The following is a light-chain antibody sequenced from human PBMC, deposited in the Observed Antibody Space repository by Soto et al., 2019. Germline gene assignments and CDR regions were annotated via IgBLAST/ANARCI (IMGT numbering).Light chain of an antibody. CDR3: QHYGSSPYT. J-gene: IGKJ2*01. V-gene: IGKV3-11*01. CDR1: ESVSSY. Sequence: EIVLTQSPETLSLSPGERATLSCRASESVSSYLAWYQQKPGQAPRLLIYDASNRATGIPARFSGSGSGTDFTLTISSLEPEDFAVYYCQHYGSSPYTFGQGTKLEIK. CDR2: DAS.